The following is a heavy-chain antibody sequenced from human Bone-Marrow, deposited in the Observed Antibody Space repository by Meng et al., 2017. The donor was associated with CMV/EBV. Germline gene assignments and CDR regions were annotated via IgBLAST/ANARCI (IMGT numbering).Heavy chain of an antibody. CDR2: ISWDCGCT. CDR1: GFSFDEYA. D-gene: IGHD3-10*01. J-gene: IGHJ4*02. V-gene: IGHV3-43D*03. Sequence: GGSLRLYSAGSGFSFDEYAMHWVRRAPGKGLEWVSLISWDCGCTYYADSVKTRFTISRDNSKNSLYLQMNSLRAEDTALYYCAKSALGLIQSGRYYDYWGQGTLVTVSS. CDR3: AKSALGLIQSGRYYDY.